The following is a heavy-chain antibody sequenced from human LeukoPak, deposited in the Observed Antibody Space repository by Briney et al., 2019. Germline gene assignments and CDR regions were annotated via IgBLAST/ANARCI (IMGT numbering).Heavy chain of an antibody. CDR3: VRHDGMILPV. V-gene: IGHV3-49*04. CDR1: GFSFRDHS. Sequence: PGGSLRLSCTGSGFSFRDHSMSWVRQPPGKGLEWVGFITSKPYGEATYYAASVSGRFTFSRDDSKSVAYLQMNSLKTEDTAVCYCVRHDGMILPVWGQGTLVTVSS. CDR2: ITSKPYGEAT. J-gene: IGHJ4*02. D-gene: IGHD3/OR15-3a*01.